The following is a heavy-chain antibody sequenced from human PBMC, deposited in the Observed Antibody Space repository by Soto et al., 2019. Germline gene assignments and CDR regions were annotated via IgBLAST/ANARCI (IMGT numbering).Heavy chain of an antibody. CDR3: ARIVPGITMVRGAMDV. V-gene: IGHV4-31*03. Sequence: KPSETLSLTCTVSGGSISSGGYYWSWIRQHPGKGLEWIGYIYYSGSTYYNPSLKSRVTISVDTSKNQFSLKLSSVTAADTAVYYCARIVPGITMVRGAMDVWGQGTTVTVSS. D-gene: IGHD3-10*01. CDR2: IYYSGST. CDR1: GGSISSGGYY. J-gene: IGHJ6*02.